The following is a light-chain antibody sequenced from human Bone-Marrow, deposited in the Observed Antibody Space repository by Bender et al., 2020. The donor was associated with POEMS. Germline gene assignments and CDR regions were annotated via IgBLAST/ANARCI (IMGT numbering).Light chain of an antibody. Sequence: QSVLTQPPSVSGAPGQRVTISCTGSSSDIGAGYEVHWYQQLPGTAPRLLIYGNSNRPSGVPDRFSGSKSGTSASLAITGLQPEDEADYYCQSFDGSLVSYVFGTGTRVTVL. J-gene: IGLJ1*01. V-gene: IGLV1-40*01. CDR1: SSDIGAGYE. CDR2: GNS. CDR3: QSFDGSLVSYV.